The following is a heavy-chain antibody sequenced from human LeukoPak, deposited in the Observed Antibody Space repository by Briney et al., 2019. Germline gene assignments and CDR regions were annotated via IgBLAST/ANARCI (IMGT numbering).Heavy chain of an antibody. Sequence: GGSLRLSCAASGFTFSFYSMNWVRQAPGKGLEWVSSMSVSSGLIYYADSMKVRFTVSRDNAKNSLYLQMNSLRAEDTAVYYCAREFGGSASGAGYWGQGTLVTVSS. D-gene: IGHD3-10*01. CDR3: AREFGGSASGAGY. V-gene: IGHV3-21*01. J-gene: IGHJ4*02. CDR1: GFTFSFYS. CDR2: MSVSSGLI.